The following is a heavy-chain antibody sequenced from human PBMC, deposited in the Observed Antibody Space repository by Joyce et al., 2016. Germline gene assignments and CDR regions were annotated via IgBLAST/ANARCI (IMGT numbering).Heavy chain of an antibody. D-gene: IGHD3-22*01. CDR1: GGTFSSYA. Sequence: QVQLVQSGAEVKKPGSSVKVSCKASGGTFSSYAISWVRQAPGQGLEWMGWSIPIFGTANNAQRFQGRVTITADKSTSTAYMGLSSLRSEDTAVYYCAGGYLTYYYDSSAYPDAFDIWGQGTMVTVSS. V-gene: IGHV1-69*06. CDR3: AGGYLTYYYDSSAYPDAFDI. J-gene: IGHJ3*02. CDR2: SIPIFGTA.